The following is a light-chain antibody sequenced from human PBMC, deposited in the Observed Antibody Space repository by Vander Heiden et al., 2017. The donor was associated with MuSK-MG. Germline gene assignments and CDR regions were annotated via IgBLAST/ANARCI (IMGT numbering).Light chain of an antibody. CDR1: SSDVGGDNY. CDR2: EVS. V-gene: IGLV2-8*01. J-gene: IGLJ3*02. CDR3: SSYAGSNNVV. Sequence: QSALTKPPSASGSPGPSVTISCTGTSSDVGGDNYVSWYQQHPGKAPKLMIYEVSKRPSGVPDRFSGSKSGNTASLTVSGLQAEDEADYYCSSYAGSNNVVFGGGTKLTVL.